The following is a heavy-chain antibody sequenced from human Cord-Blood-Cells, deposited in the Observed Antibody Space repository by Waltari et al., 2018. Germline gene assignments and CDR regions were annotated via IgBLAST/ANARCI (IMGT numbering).Heavy chain of an antibody. CDR2: ISAYNGNT. J-gene: IGHJ5*02. CDR1: GYTFTSYG. V-gene: IGHV1-18*04. Sequence: QVQLVQSGAEVKKPGASVKVSCKASGYTFTSYGISWVRQAPGQGLEWMGWISAYNGNTNYAQKLQGIVTMTTDTATSTAYMGLRSLRSDDTAVYYCARGDLGQQLVNWFDPWGQGTLVTVSS. CDR3: ARGDLGQQLVNWFDP. D-gene: IGHD6-13*01.